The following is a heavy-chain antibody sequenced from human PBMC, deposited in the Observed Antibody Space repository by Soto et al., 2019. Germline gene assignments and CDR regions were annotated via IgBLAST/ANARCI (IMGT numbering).Heavy chain of an antibody. CDR3: VRGGWSSSGGIAAS. V-gene: IGHV3-11*01. J-gene: IGHJ5*02. Sequence: GGSLRLSCAASGFTFSDYYMSWIRQAPGKGLEWVSYISSSGASIYYGDSVKGRFTISRDNAENSLSTQMNSLRAEDTAVYYCVRGGWSSSGGIAASWGQGTLVTVSS. D-gene: IGHD6-13*01. CDR1: GFTFSDYY. CDR2: ISSSGASI.